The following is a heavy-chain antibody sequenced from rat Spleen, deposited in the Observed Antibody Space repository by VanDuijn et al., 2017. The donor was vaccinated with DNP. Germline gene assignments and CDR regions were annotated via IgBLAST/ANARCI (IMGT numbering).Heavy chain of an antibody. D-gene: IGHD1-1*01. CDR1: GFFFSDYA. CDR2: ISYDGIRT. V-gene: IGHV5-17*01. J-gene: IGHJ2*01. CDR3: ARHDYSGGGFDY. Sequence: EVQLVESGGGLVRPGNSLRLSCAASGFFFSDYAMAWVRQSPKMGLEWVATISYDGIRTYYRDSVKGRFTISRDNAKSTLYLQMNSLRSEDMATYYCARHDYSGGGFDYWGQGVMVTVSS.